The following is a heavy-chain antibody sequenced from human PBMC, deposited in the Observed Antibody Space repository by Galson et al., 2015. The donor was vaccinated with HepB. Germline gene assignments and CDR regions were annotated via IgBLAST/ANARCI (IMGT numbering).Heavy chain of an antibody. J-gene: IGHJ2*01. Sequence: SLRLSCAASGFTFSDHYMDWVRQAPGKGLEWVGRTRNKANSYTTEYAASVKGRFTISRDDSKNSLYLQMNSLKTEDTAVYYCARETVYDILTGQFDLWGRGTLVTVSS. CDR3: ARETVYDILTGQFDL. D-gene: IGHD3-9*01. CDR1: GFTFSDHY. CDR2: TRNKANSYTT. V-gene: IGHV3-72*01.